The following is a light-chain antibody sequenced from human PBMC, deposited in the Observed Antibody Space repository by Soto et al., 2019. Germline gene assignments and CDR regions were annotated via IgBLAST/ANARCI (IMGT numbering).Light chain of an antibody. Sequence: SVLTQPGSVCGSPRQSITISCTGTSSDVGGYNYVSWYQQHPGKAPKLMIYEVSRRPSGVSNRFSGSKSGNTASLTISGLQAEDEADYYCCSYAGSSTYVFGTGTKVTVL. CDR1: SSDVGGYNY. CDR3: CSYAGSSTYV. CDR2: EVS. J-gene: IGLJ1*01. V-gene: IGLV2-23*02.